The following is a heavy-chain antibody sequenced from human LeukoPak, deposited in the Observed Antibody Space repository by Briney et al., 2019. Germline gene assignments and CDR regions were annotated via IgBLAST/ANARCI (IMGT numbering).Heavy chain of an antibody. V-gene: IGHV3-7*01. CDR2: IKQDGSEK. CDR1: GFTFSSYW. J-gene: IGHJ6*03. CDR3: ARCPQVITGTLFNYYYYMDV. D-gene: IGHD1-7*01. Sequence: PGGSLRLSCAASGFTFSSYWMSWVRPAPGKGLEWVANIKQDGSEKYYVDSVKGRFTISRDNAKNSLYLQMNSLRAEDTAVYYCARCPQVITGTLFNYYYYMDVWGKGTTVTVSS.